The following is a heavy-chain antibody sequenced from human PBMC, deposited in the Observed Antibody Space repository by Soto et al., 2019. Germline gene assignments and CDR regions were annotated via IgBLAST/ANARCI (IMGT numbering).Heavy chain of an antibody. CDR3: ARHLEMATIDS. Sequence: PGESLKISCKVSGYSFTSHWIGWVRQTPGKDLEWMGIIFPGDSDTRYGPSFEGRVTISADKSITTVYLQWTSLKASDTAMYYCARHLEMATIDSWGQGTLVTVSS. D-gene: IGHD5-12*01. CDR2: IFPGDSDT. V-gene: IGHV5-51*01. J-gene: IGHJ4*02. CDR1: GYSFTSHW.